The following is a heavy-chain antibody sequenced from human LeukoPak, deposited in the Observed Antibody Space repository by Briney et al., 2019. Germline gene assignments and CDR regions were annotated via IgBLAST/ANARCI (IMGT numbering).Heavy chain of an antibody. V-gene: IGHV1-8*03. CDR2: MNPNSGNT. J-gene: IGHJ5*02. D-gene: IGHD6-6*01. CDR1: GYTFTSYD. CDR3: ARQVSSIAARRVGFDP. Sequence: GASVKVSCKASGYTFTSYDINWVRQATGQGLEWMGWMNPNSGNTGYAQKFQGRVTITRNTSVSTAYMGLSSLRSEDTAVYYCARQVSSIAARRVGFDPWGQGTLVTVSS.